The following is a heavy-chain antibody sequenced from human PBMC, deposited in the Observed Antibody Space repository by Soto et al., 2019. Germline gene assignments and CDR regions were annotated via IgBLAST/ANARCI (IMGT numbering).Heavy chain of an antibody. CDR3: ARDILVDTVWSAFDI. D-gene: IGHD2-21*01. CDR1: GGSISSGGYY. J-gene: IGHJ3*02. V-gene: IGHV4-31*03. Sequence: QVQLQESGPGLVKPSQTLSLTCTVSGGSISSGGYYWSWIRQHPGKGLEWIGYIYYSGSTYYNPSLKSRVTISVDTSKNQCSLKLSSVTAADTAVYYCARDILVDTVWSAFDIWGQGTMVTVSS. CDR2: IYYSGST.